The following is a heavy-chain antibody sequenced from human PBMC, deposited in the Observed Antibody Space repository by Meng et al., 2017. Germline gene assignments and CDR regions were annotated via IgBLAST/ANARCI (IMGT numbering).Heavy chain of an antibody. Sequence: QIPLKESCPTLVKPTQTLTLTCTFSGFSLSTSGVGVGWVRQPPGKALEWLALIYWDDDKRYSPSLESRLTITKDTSKNQVVLTMTNMDPVDTATYYCAHRLGFTKPFVYWGQGTLVTVSS. CDR3: AHRLGFTKPFVY. D-gene: IGHD2-8*01. J-gene: IGHJ4*02. V-gene: IGHV2-5*02. CDR1: GFSLSTSGVG. CDR2: IYWDDDK.